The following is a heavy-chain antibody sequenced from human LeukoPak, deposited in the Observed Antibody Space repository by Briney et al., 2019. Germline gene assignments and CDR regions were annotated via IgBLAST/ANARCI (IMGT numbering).Heavy chain of an antibody. CDR2: ISTSGSTT. CDR3: ASSRGYSGYDPPYFDY. J-gene: IGHJ4*02. V-gene: IGHV3-11*01. D-gene: IGHD5-12*01. Sequence: GGSLRLSCAASGSTLSDHFMSWIRQAPGKGLEWVSYISTSGSTTYYADSVKGRFTISRDNAKNSLYLQMNSLRAEDTAVYYCASSRGYSGYDPPYFDYWGQGTLVTVSS. CDR1: GSTLSDHF.